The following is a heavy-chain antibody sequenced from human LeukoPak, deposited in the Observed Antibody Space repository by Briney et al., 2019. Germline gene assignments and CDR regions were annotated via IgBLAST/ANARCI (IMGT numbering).Heavy chain of an antibody. V-gene: IGHV1-2*02. D-gene: IGHD6-19*01. J-gene: IGHJ4*02. Sequence: GASVKVSCKASGYTFTGYYMHWVRQAPGQGLEWMGWINPNSGGTNYAQKFQGRVTMTRDTSISTAYMELSRLRSDDTAVYYCARDTYSSGWYGDYWDQGTLVTVSS. CDR3: ARDTYSSGWYGDY. CDR2: INPNSGGT. CDR1: GYTFTGYY.